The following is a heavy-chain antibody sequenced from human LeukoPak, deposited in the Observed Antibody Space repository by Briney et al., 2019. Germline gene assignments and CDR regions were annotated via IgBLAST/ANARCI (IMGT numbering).Heavy chain of an antibody. D-gene: IGHD3-22*01. Sequence: PGGSLRLSCAASGFTFSSYSMNWVRQASGKGLEWVSSISSSSSYIYYADSVKGRFIISRDNAKNSLYLQMNSLRAEDTAVYYCATGVPYYYDSVFDYWGQGTLVTVSS. J-gene: IGHJ4*02. CDR3: ATGVPYYYDSVFDY. V-gene: IGHV3-21*01. CDR2: ISSSSSYI. CDR1: GFTFSSYS.